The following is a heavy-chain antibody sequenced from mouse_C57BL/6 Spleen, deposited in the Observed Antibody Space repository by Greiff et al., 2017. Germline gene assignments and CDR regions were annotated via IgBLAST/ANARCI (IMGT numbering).Heavy chain of an antibody. D-gene: IGHD1-1*01. CDR2: IYPGDGDT. CDR1: GYAFSSSW. Sequence: VKLMESGPELVKPGASVKISCKASGYAFSSSWMNWVKQRPGKGLEWIGRIYPGDGDTNYNGKFKGKATLTADKSSSTAYMQLSSLTSEDSAVYFCARGDGSSPYFDVWGTGTTVTVSS. CDR3: ARGDGSSPYFDV. J-gene: IGHJ1*03. V-gene: IGHV1-82*01.